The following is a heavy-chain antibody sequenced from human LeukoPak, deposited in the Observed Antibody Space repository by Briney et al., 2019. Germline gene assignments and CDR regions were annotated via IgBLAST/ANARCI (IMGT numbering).Heavy chain of an antibody. CDR3: ATTLSYCSSTSCYSIQNWFDP. Sequence: ASVKVSCKASGGTFSSYAISWVRQAPGQGLEWMGGIIPIFGTANYAQKFQGRVTITADESTSTAYMELSSLRSEDAAVYYCATTLSYCSSTSCYSIQNWFDPWGQGTLVTVSS. CDR2: IIPIFGTA. D-gene: IGHD2-2*01. J-gene: IGHJ5*02. V-gene: IGHV1-69*13. CDR1: GGTFSSYA.